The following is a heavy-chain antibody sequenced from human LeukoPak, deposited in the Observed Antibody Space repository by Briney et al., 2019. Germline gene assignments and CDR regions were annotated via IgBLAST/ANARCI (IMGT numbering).Heavy chain of an antibody. J-gene: IGHJ4*02. V-gene: IGHV1-46*01. CDR2: INPSGGST. D-gene: IGHD3-9*01. CDR3: ARDVGDDILTGYHPRAY. Sequence: GASVKVSCKASGYSFTSYYMHWVRQAPGQGLEWVGIINPSGGSTSYAQKFQGRGTMTRGTSTGTVYMELSSRRSDDTAVYYCARDVGDDILTGYHPRAYWGQGTLVTVSS. CDR1: GYSFTSYY.